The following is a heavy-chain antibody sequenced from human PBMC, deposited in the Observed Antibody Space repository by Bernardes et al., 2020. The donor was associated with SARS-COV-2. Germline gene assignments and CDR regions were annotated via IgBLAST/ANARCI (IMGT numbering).Heavy chain of an antibody. J-gene: IGHJ4*02. V-gene: IGHV4-59*02. CDR1: GGSVSSHY. Sequence: SETLSLTCTVSGGSVSSHYCSWIRQPPGKGLEWIGYIYYSGSTQYNPSLESRVTISVDTSKSQFSLNLSSVTATDTAVYYCATAEGHSYPIPYWDQGTLVTIS. CDR2: IYYSGST. D-gene: IGHD3-16*02. CDR3: ATAEGHSYPIPY.